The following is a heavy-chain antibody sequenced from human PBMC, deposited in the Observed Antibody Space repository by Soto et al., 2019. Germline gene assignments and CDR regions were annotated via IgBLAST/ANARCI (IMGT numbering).Heavy chain of an antibody. V-gene: IGHV4-61*01. CDR3: ARVTREMATITSYFDY. J-gene: IGHJ4*02. D-gene: IGHD5-12*01. Sequence: SETLSLTCTVSGGSVSSGSYYWSWIRQPPGKGLAWIGYIYYSGSTNYNPSLKSRVTISVDTSKNQFSLKLSSVTAADTAVYYCARVTREMATITSYFDYWGQGTLVTVSS. CDR2: IYYSGST. CDR1: GGSVSSGSYY.